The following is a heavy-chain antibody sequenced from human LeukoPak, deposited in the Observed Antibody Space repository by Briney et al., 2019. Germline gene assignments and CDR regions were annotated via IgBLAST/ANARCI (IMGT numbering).Heavy chain of an antibody. Sequence: GGSLRLSCAASGFTFRNSDMHWVRQAPGKGPEWVAFIQADGGNKYYADSVKGRFTISRDNAKNSLYLQMNSLRAEDTAVYYCARDLRSGSYYPFDYWGQGTLVTVSS. V-gene: IGHV3-30*02. CDR1: GFTFRNSD. D-gene: IGHD3-10*01. CDR3: ARDLRSGSYYPFDY. CDR2: IQADGGNK. J-gene: IGHJ4*02.